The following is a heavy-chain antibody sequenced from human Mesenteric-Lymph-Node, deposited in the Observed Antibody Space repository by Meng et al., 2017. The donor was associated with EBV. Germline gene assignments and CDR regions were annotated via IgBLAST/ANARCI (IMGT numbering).Heavy chain of an antibody. V-gene: IGHV4-34*01. CDR2: INHSGDA. D-gene: IGHD6-6*01. CDR1: GCTFSGYS. CDR3: AKGRIVARSPWLDP. Sequence: HLQQGCPVPLKPSETLSHTCLVYGCTFSGYSWSWIRQPPGKGLEWSGEINHSGDASYNPSLKSRVIISVDTAKTQFFLKLNSLTAAATAVYYCAKGRIVARSPWLDPWGQGILVTVSS. J-gene: IGHJ5*02.